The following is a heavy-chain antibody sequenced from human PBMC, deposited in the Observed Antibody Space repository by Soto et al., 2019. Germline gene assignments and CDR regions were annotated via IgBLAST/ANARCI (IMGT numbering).Heavy chain of an antibody. J-gene: IGHJ4*02. CDR3: AKDGIAAAGTLTH. CDR1: GFTFSSYG. V-gene: IGHV3-30*18. Sequence: GGSLRLSCAASGFTFSSYGMHWVRQAPGKGLEWVAVISYDGSNKYYADSVKGRFTISRDNSKNTLYLQMNSLRAEDTAVYYCAKDGIAAAGTLTHCGQGTLVTVSS. D-gene: IGHD6-13*01. CDR2: ISYDGSNK.